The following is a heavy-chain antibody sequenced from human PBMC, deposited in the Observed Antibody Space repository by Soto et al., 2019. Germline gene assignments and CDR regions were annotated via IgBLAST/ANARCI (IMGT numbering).Heavy chain of an antibody. CDR3: ARAPYQQWYSMDV. V-gene: IGHV3-74*01. Sequence: EVQLLESGGGLVQSGGSLRLSCAASGFTFSSYWMFWVRQAPGKGLVWVSRISIDGRSTNYADSVKGRFTISRDNAKNTLYLQMNSLRAEDTAVYYCARAPYQQWYSMDVWGQGTTVTVSS. D-gene: IGHD6-19*01. J-gene: IGHJ6*02. CDR2: ISIDGRST. CDR1: GFTFSSYW.